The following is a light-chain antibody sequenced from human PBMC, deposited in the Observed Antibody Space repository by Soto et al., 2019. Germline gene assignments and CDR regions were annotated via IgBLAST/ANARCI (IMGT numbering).Light chain of an antibody. CDR1: QSISSW. Sequence: DIPMTQSPSTLSASVGDRVTITCRASQSISSWLAWYQQKPGKAPKLLIYKASSLESRVPSRFSGSGSGTEFTLTISSLQPDDFATYYCQQYNSYPVTFGQGTKLEIK. CDR3: QQYNSYPVT. V-gene: IGKV1-5*03. CDR2: KAS. J-gene: IGKJ2*01.